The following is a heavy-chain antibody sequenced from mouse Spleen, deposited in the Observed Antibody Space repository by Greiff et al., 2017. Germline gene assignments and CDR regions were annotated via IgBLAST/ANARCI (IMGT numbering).Heavy chain of an antibody. CDR3: ARRDTTVVADWYFDV. J-gene: IGHJ1*01. CDR1: GFTFSSYA. CDR2: ISSGGSYT. D-gene: IGHD1-1*01. Sequence: EVMLVESGGGLVKPGGSLKLSCAASGFTFSSYAMSWVRQTPEKRLEWVATISSGGSYTYYPDSVKGRFTISRDNAKNTLYLQMSSLRSEDTAMYYCARRDTTVVADWYFDVWGAGTTVTVSS. V-gene: IGHV5-9-1*01.